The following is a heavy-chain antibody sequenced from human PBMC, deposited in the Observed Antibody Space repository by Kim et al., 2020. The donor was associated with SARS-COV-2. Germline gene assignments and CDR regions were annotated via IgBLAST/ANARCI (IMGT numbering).Heavy chain of an antibody. D-gene: IGHD6-19*01. Sequence: SVKVSCKASGGTFSSYAISWVRQAPGQGLEWMGGIIPIFGTANYAQKFQGRVTITADESTSTAYMELSSLRSEETAVYYCARSGWGGSYYYYGMDVWGQGTTVTVSS. CDR3: ARSGWGGSYYYYGMDV. CDR1: GGTFSSYA. J-gene: IGHJ6*02. CDR2: IIPIFGTA. V-gene: IGHV1-69*13.